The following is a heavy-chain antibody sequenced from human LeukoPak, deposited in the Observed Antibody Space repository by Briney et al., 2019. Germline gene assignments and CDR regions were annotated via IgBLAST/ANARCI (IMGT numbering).Heavy chain of an antibody. CDR2: MNPNSGNT. CDR1: GYTFTSYD. Sequence: GASVKVSCKASGYTFTSYDINWVRQATGQGLERMGWMNPNSGNTGYAQKFQGRVTMTRNTSISTAYMELSSLRSEDTAVYYCACYGYSYGYYYGMDVWGQGTTVTVSS. CDR3: ACYGYSYGYYYGMDV. D-gene: IGHD5-18*01. V-gene: IGHV1-8*01. J-gene: IGHJ6*02.